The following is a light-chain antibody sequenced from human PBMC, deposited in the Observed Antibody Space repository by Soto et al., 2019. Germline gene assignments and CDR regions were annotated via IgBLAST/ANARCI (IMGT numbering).Light chain of an antibody. CDR1: QDIRSY. CDR2: ATS. J-gene: IGKJ1*01. CDR3: QQGYSTQWT. V-gene: IGKV1-39*01. Sequence: DIQMTQSPSSLSASVGDRVSNTCRASQDIRSYLNWYQQKPGKAPELLIYATSNLQSGVPPRFSASGSGTDFTLTISSLQPEDFATYYCQQGYSTQWTSGQGTKV.